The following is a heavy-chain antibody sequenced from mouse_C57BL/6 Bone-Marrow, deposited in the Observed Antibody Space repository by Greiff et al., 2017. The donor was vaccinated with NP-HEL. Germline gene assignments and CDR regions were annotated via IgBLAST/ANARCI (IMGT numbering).Heavy chain of an antibody. Sequence: QVQLQQSGAELARPGASVKLSCKASGYTFTSYGISWVKQRTGQGLEWIGEIYPRSGNTYYNEKFKGKATLAADKSSGTAYMDLRSLKSGDSAVYFCASHYGISYGFAYWGQGTLVTVSA. CDR3: ASHYGISYGFAY. V-gene: IGHV1-81*01. D-gene: IGHD1-1*01. J-gene: IGHJ3*01. CDR2: IYPRSGNT. CDR1: GYTFTSYG.